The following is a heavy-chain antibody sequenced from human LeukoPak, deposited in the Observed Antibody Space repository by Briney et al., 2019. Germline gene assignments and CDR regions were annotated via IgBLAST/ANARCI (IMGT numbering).Heavy chain of an antibody. Sequence: GGSLRLSCAASGFTFSSYSMNWVRQAPGKGLEWVSSISSSSSYIYYADSVKGRFTISRDNAKNSLYLQMNSLRAEDTAVYYCARGYSSSWYDAFDIWGQGTMVADSS. D-gene: IGHD6-13*01. CDR1: GFTFSSYS. CDR2: ISSSSSYI. J-gene: IGHJ3*02. CDR3: ARGYSSSWYDAFDI. V-gene: IGHV3-21*01.